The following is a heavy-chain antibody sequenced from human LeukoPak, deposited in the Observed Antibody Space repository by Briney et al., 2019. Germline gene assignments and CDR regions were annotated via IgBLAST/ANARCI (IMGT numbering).Heavy chain of an antibody. CDR1: AFSVSSNY. CDR2: ISGSGGST. J-gene: IGHJ6*03. V-gene: IGHV3-23*01. D-gene: IGHD1-7*01. CDR3: AKRRGLELLYYYYMDV. Sequence: PGGSLRLSCAASAFSVSSNYMSWVRQAPGKGLEWVSAISGSGGSTYYADSVKGRFTISRDNSKNTLYLQMNSLRAEDTAVYYCAKRRGLELLYYYYMDVWGKGTTVTVSS.